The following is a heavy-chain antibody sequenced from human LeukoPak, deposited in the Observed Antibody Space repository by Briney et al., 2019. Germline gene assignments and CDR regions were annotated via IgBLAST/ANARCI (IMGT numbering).Heavy chain of an antibody. V-gene: IGHV3-21*01. Sequence: GGSLRLSCAASGFTFSSYSMNWVRQAPGKGLEWVSYISSSSSYIYYADSVKGRFTISRDNAKNSPYLQMNSLRAEDTAVYYCARRLYYYYGMDVWGRGTTVTVSS. CDR2: ISSSSSYI. D-gene: IGHD2-21*01. CDR3: ARRLYYYYGMDV. CDR1: GFTFSSYS. J-gene: IGHJ6*02.